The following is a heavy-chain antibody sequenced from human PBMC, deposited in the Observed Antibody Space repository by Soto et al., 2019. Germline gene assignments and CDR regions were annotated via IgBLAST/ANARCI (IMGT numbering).Heavy chain of an antibody. D-gene: IGHD2-2*01. V-gene: IGHV1-46*01. CDR2: INPSGGST. CDR1: GYTFTSYY. CDR3: ARRRVTAATSICGMDV. J-gene: IGHJ6*02. Sequence: ASVKVSCKASGYTFTSYYMHWVRQAPGQGLEWMGIINPSGGSTSYAQKFQGRVTMTRDTSTGTVYMELSSLRSEDTAVYYCARRRVTAATSICGMDVWGQATTAPVSS.